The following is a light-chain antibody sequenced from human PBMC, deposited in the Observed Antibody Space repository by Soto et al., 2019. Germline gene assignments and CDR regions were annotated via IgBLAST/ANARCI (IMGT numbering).Light chain of an antibody. CDR1: SSDVGGYNY. CDR2: EVS. J-gene: IGLJ1*01. Sequence: QSALTQPPSASGSPGQSVTISCTGTSSDVGGYNYVSWYQQHPGKALKLMIYEVSKRPSGVPDRFSGSKSGNTASLTVSGLQAEDEADYYCSSYAGSNRRVFGTGTKVTVL. CDR3: SSYAGSNRRV. V-gene: IGLV2-8*01.